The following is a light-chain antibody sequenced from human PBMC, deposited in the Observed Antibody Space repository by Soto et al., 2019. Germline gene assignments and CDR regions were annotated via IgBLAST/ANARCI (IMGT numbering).Light chain of an antibody. CDR2: AAS. CDR3: HQSHSAPFT. Sequence: DSQMTQAPFSLSASLGDRVTITCRASQNISDYLNWYQQKPGKGPKLLIFAASSLQVGVPSRFSGSGSGTDFTLTISSLQPEDFATYFCHQSHSAPFTFGPGTTVDIK. CDR1: QNISDY. J-gene: IGKJ3*01. V-gene: IGKV1-39*01.